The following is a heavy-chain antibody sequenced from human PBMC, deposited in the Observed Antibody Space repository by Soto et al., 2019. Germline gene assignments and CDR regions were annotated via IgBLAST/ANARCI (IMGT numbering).Heavy chain of an antibody. V-gene: IGHV4-59*08. CDR1: GGSISSYY. CDR3: AGTTTAPLGY. J-gene: IGHJ4*02. Sequence: SETLSLTCTVSGGSISSYYWSWIRQPPGKGLEWIGYIYYSGSTNYNPSLKSRVTISVDTSKNQFSLKLSSVTAADTAVYYCAGTTTAPLGYWGQGIQVTVSS. D-gene: IGHD4-4*01. CDR2: IYYSGST.